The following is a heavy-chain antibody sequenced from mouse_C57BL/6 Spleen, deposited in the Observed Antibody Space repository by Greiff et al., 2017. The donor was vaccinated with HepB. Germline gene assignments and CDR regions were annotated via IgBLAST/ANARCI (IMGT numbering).Heavy chain of an antibody. CDR2: INPGSGGT. D-gene: IGHD1-1*01. Sequence: QVQLQQSGAELVRPGTSVKVSCKASGYAFTNYLIEWVKQRPGQGLEWIGVINPGSGGTNYNEKFKGKATLTADKSSSTAYMQLSSLTSEDSAVYFCAREGDYYYGSSYAYWGQGTTLTVSS. CDR3: AREGDYYYGSSYAY. V-gene: IGHV1-54*01. J-gene: IGHJ2*01. CDR1: GYAFTNYL.